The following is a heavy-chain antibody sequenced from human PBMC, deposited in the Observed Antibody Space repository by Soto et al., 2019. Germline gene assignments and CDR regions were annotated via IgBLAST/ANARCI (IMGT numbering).Heavy chain of an antibody. Sequence: QMQLVQSGPEVKKPGTSVKVSCNASGFTFTSSAMQWVRQTRGQRLEWIGWIVVGSGYTNYAQEFQERVTITRDMSTGTVYMELSSLRSEDTAMYYCAAAGPYGWGGDYWGQGTRVTVSS. CDR3: AAAGPYGWGGDY. V-gene: IGHV1-58*02. D-gene: IGHD3-10*01. CDR2: IVVGSGYT. J-gene: IGHJ4*02. CDR1: GFTFTSSA.